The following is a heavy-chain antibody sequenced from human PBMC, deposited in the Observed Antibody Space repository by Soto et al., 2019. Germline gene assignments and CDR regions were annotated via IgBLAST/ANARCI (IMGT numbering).Heavy chain of an antibody. V-gene: IGHV3-23*01. D-gene: IGHD2-21*01. CDR1: GFTFISYA. J-gene: IGHJ5*02. CDR3: AKDRARGGELARFDP. Sequence: GGSLRLSCAASGFTFISYAMSWVRQAQGKGLEWVSSISGRGGNTYYADSVKGRFTISRDNSKNTVYLQMNSLRVEDTAVYYCAKDRARGGELARFDPWGQGTLVTVSS. CDR2: ISGRGGNT.